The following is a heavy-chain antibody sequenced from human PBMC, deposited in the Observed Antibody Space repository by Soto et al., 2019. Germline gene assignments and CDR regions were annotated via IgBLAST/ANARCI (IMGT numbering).Heavy chain of an antibody. CDR2: IIPIFGTA. J-gene: IGHJ6*02. CDR1: GGTFSSNA. D-gene: IGHD3-9*01. V-gene: IGHV1-69*13. Sequence: GASVKVSCKASGGTFSSNAISWVRQAPGQGLEWMGGIIPIFGTANYAQKFQGRVTITADESTSTAYMELSSLRSEDTAVYYCARDKSILVITTPGRPYYYYYGMDVWGQGTTVTVSS. CDR3: ARDKSILVITTPGRPYYYYYGMDV.